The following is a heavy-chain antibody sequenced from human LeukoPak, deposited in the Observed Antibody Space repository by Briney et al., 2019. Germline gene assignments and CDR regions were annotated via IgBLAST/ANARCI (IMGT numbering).Heavy chain of an antibody. D-gene: IGHD3-16*02. CDR2: IYTSGST. Sequence: GSLILSCTVSGFTVSSNSMSWVRQAPGKGLEWIGRIYTSGSTSYNPSLKSRVTMSVDTYKNQLSLKLSSVAAADTAVYYCASQPRYYDYVWGSYRFDYWGQGTLVTVSS. CDR3: ASQPRYYDYVWGSYRFDY. J-gene: IGHJ4*02. V-gene: IGHV4-4*07. CDR1: GFTVSSNS.